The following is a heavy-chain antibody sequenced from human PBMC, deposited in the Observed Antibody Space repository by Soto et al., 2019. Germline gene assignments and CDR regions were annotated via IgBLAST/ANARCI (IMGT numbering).Heavy chain of an antibody. Sequence: PGGSLRLSCAGSGFTFSNYAMHWVRQAPGKGLEWVAIILYDGSKTYYVDSVRGRFTISRDDSKNTLFLQMNTLRPEGTAVYYCARDQVSGSGSYFDYWGQGTLVTVSS. D-gene: IGHD1-26*01. CDR1: GFTFSNYA. V-gene: IGHV3-30*04. J-gene: IGHJ4*02. CDR2: ILYDGSKT. CDR3: ARDQVSGSGSYFDY.